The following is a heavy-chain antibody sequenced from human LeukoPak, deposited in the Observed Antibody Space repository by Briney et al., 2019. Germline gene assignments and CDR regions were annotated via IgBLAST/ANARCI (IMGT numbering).Heavy chain of an antibody. J-gene: IGHJ4*02. CDR2: IYHSGST. Sequence: SETLSLTCAVSGAPISSNNWWWSWVRQPPGKGLEWIGEIYHSGSTNYNPSLKSRVTMSVDKSKNQFSLKLTSVTAADTAVYYCASAEPRGIIWYPYWGQGTLVTVSS. CDR3: ASAEPRGIIWYPY. CDR1: GAPISSNNW. D-gene: IGHD6-13*01. V-gene: IGHV4-4*02.